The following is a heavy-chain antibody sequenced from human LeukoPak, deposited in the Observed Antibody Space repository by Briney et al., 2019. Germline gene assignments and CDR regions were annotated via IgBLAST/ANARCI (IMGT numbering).Heavy chain of an antibody. V-gene: IGHV4-59*01. Sequence: SETLTLTCTVSGGSISSYYWSWIRQPPGKGLEWIGYIYYNGSTNYNPSLMSRVNISVDTSKNQFTLKLSSVTAADTAVYYCARVGDYYFDYWGQGTLVTISS. J-gene: IGHJ4*02. CDR3: ARVGDYYFDY. D-gene: IGHD3-10*01. CDR1: GGSISSYY. CDR2: IYYNGST.